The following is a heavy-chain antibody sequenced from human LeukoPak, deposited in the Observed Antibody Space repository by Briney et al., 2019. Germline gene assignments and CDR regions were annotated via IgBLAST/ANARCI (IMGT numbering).Heavy chain of an antibody. Sequence: ASVKVSCTASGYAFNDYYIHWVRQAPGQGLEWMGRIIPNSGDTNYAQNFQGRVSMTRDTSISTAYMELSSLRSDDTAMYYCMRDRDFGDYGGYWGQGTLVTVPS. CDR2: IIPNSGDT. CDR1: GYAFNDYY. D-gene: IGHD4-17*01. CDR3: MRDRDFGDYGGY. J-gene: IGHJ4*02. V-gene: IGHV1-2*06.